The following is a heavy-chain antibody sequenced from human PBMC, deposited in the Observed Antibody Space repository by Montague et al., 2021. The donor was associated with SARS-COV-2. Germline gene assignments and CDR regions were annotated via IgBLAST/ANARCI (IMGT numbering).Heavy chain of an antibody. CDR2: IYHSGST. CDR1: GGSITTNNW. Sequence: SETLSLTCAVSGGSITTNNWWNWVRQSPGKGLEWIGEIYHSGSTYYNPSLKSRVTISVDRSTNQFSLSLTSVTAADTAVYYYAREGSRDGYNEGFDYWGQGTLVTVSS. J-gene: IGHJ4*02. V-gene: IGHV4-4*02. D-gene: IGHD5-24*01. CDR3: AREGSRDGYNEGFDY.